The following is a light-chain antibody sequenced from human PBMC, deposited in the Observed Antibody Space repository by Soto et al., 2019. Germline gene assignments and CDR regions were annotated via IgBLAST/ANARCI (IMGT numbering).Light chain of an antibody. CDR1: QSINSW. Sequence: DFQMTQSPSTLSASVGDRVTITCRASQSINSWLAWYQQKPGRAPKLLIYKASTLESGVPSRFSGSGSGTDFTLTISSLQPDDFATYYCQQYNTFARTFGQGTQVEIK. CDR2: KAS. J-gene: IGKJ1*01. V-gene: IGKV1-5*03. CDR3: QQYNTFART.